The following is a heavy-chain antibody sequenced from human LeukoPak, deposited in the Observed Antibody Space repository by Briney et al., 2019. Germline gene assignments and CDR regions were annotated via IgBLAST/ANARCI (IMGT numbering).Heavy chain of an antibody. CDR3: ARGLGGYETFFDY. V-gene: IGHV4-59*01. CDR1: GGSISSYY. Sequence: SETLSLTCTVSGGSISSYYWSWIRQPPGKGLEWIGYIYYSGSTNYNPSLKSRVTISVDTSKNQFSLKLSSVTAADTAVYYCARGLGGYETFFDYWGQGTLVTVSS. J-gene: IGHJ4*02. CDR2: IYYSGST. D-gene: IGHD5-12*01.